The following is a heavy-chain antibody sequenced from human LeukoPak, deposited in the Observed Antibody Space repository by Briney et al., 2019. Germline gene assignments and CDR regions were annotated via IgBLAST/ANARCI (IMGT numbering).Heavy chain of an antibody. CDR2: INWNGGST. Sequence: PGGSLRLSCAASGFTFDDYGMSWVRQAPGKGLEWVSGINWNGGSTGYADSVKGRFTISRDNAKNSLYLQMNSLRAEDTALYYCARVGTAMATDKFDYWGQGTLVTVSS. J-gene: IGHJ4*02. V-gene: IGHV3-20*04. CDR1: GFTFDDYG. D-gene: IGHD5-18*01. CDR3: ARVGTAMATDKFDY.